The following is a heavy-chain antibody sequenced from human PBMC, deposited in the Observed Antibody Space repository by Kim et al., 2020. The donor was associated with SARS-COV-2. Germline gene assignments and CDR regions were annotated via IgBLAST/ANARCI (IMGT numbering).Heavy chain of an antibody. CDR2: ISYDESNK. CDR1: GFTFSSYG. J-gene: IGHJ4*02. CDR3: ARDQSAGYSSSWNDY. V-gene: IGHV3-33*05. Sequence: GGSLRLSCAASGFTFSSYGMHWVRQAPGKGLEWVAVISYDESNKYYADSVKGRFTISRDNSKNTLYLQMNSLRAEDTAVYYCARDQSAGYSSSWNDYWGQGTLVTVSS. D-gene: IGHD6-13*01.